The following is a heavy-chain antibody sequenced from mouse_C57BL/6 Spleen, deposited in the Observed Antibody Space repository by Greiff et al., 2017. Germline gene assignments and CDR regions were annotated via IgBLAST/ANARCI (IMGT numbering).Heavy chain of an antibody. CDR3: AAGVVEKYFDV. CDR2: IWSGGST. V-gene: IGHV2-4*01. J-gene: IGHJ1*03. Sequence: QVHVKQSGPGLVQPSQSLSITCTVSGFSLTSYGVHWVRQPPGKGLEWLGVIWSGGSTDYNAAFISRLSISKDNSKSQVFFKMNSLQADDTAIYYCAAGVVEKYFDVWGRGTTVTVSS. D-gene: IGHD1-1*01. CDR1: GFSLTSYG.